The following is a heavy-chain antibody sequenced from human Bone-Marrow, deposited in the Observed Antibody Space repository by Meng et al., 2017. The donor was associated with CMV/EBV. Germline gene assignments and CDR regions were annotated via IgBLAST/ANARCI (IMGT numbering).Heavy chain of an antibody. CDR1: GFTFSSYA. CDR2: ISYDGSNK. CDR3: AKAPGRYYDFWSGYYGFGVDY. Sequence: GESLKISCAASGFTFSSYAMHWVRQAPGKGLEWVAVISYDGSNKYYADSVKGRFTISRDNSKNTLYLQMNSLRAEDTAVYYCAKAPGRYYDFWSGYYGFGVDYWGQGTLVTVSS. V-gene: IGHV3-30-3*01. D-gene: IGHD3-3*01. J-gene: IGHJ4*02.